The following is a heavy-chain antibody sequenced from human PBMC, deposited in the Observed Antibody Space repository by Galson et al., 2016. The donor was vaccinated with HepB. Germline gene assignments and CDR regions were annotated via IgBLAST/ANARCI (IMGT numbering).Heavy chain of an antibody. D-gene: IGHD2-15*01. CDR3: ARVRASGHRRAFDY. V-gene: IGHV4-59*01. Sequence: SETLSLTCTVSGGSISSYYWSWIRQSPGRGLEWIGYIYYTGSTNYNASLKSRVTISVDTSKNQFPLNVTSVTAADTAVYYCARVRASGHRRAFDYWGQGSLVTVSS. CDR1: GGSISSYY. J-gene: IGHJ4*02. CDR2: IYYTGST.